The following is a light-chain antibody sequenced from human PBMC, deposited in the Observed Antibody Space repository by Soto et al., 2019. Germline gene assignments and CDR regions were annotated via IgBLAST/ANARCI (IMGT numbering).Light chain of an antibody. Sequence: DIQMTQSPSTLSASVGDRVTITCRASRSISNWLAWYQQKPGKAPKLLSYKASSLESGVPSRFSGSRSRTEVALTISSLQPNDFSTYDGQEYNSFSRTFAQGTRLQIK. J-gene: IGKJ2*01. CDR3: QEYNSFSRT. CDR1: RSISNW. V-gene: IGKV1-5*03. CDR2: KAS.